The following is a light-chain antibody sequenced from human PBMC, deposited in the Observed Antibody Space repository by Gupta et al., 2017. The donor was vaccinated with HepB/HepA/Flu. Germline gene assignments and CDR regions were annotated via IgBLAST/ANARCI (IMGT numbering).Light chain of an antibody. CDR3: QQDNSQGT. V-gene: IGKV1-5*03. CDR2: KAS. Sequence: DIQMTQSPSTLSASVGDRVTITCRASPSISNWLAWYQQKAGKAPKLLIYKASRVESGVPARFSGSGSGTEFTITISSLQPDDFATYYCQQDNSQGTFGQGTKVEIK. J-gene: IGKJ1*01. CDR1: PSISNW.